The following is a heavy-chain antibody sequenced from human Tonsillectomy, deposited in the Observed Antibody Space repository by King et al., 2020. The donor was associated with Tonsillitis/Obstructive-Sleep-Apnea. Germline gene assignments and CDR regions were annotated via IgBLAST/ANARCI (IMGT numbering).Heavy chain of an antibody. CDR3: AGGYCSSTSCYNDP. Sequence: QLVQSGAEVKKPGSSVKVSCKASGGTFSSYAISWVRQAPGQGLEWMGGIIPIFGTANYAQKFQGRGTITADESTSTAYMELSRLRAEDTAVYYCAGGYCSSTSCYNDPWGQGTLVTVSS. J-gene: IGHJ5*02. D-gene: IGHD2-2*01. CDR2: IIPIFGTA. V-gene: IGHV1-69*01. CDR1: GGTFSSYA.